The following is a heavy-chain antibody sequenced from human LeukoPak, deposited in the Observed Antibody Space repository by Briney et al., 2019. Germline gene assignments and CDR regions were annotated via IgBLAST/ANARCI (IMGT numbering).Heavy chain of an antibody. D-gene: IGHD3-22*01. V-gene: IGHV1-18*01. CDR1: GGTFSSYA. CDR2: ISAYNGNT. Sequence: ASVKVSCKASGGTFSSYAISWVRQAPGQGLEWMGWISAYNGNTNYAQKLQGRVTMTTDTSTSTAYMELRSLRSDDTAVYYCARDDYYDSSGYYCWGQGTLVTVSS. CDR3: ARDDYYDSSGYYC. J-gene: IGHJ4*02.